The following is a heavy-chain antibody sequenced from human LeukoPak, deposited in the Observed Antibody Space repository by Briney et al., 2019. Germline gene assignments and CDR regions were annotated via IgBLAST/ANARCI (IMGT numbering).Heavy chain of an antibody. J-gene: IGHJ4*02. Sequence: SETLSLTCTVFGGSISSRSYFWGWIRQPPGKGLEWIGSIYYSGSTYYNPSVKSRVTISVDTSKNQLSLKLNSVTAADTAVYYCARQSSPELELRRAHFDYWGQGTLVTVSS. V-gene: IGHV4-39*01. CDR2: IYYSGST. CDR1: GGSISSRSYF. CDR3: ARQSSPELELRRAHFDY. D-gene: IGHD1-7*01.